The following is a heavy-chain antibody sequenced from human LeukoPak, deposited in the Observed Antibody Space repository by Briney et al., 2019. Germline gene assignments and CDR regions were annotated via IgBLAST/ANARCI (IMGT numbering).Heavy chain of an antibody. CDR2: IYYSGST. CDR1: GGSISSSSYY. J-gene: IGHJ5*02. CDR3: ARVDCSGGSCHQNLNWFDP. Sequence: PSETLSLTCTVSGGSISSSSYYWGWIRQPPGKGLEWIGSIYYSGSTYYNPSLKSRVTISVDTSKNQFSLKLSSVTAADTAVYYCARVDCSGGSCHQNLNWFDPWGQGTLVTVSS. V-gene: IGHV4-39*07. D-gene: IGHD2-15*01.